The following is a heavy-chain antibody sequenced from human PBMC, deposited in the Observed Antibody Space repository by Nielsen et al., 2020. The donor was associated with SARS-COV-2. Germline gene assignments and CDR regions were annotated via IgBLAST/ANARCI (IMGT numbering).Heavy chain of an antibody. J-gene: IGHJ6*02. D-gene: IGHD2-15*01. CDR3: ARDLVAARDYYYYGMDV. Sequence: ASVKVSCKASGYTFTSYGISWVRQAPGQGLERMGWISAYNGNTNYAQKLQGRVTMTTDTSTSTAYMELRSLRSDDTAVYYCARDLVAARDYYYYGMDVWGQGTTVTVSS. V-gene: IGHV1-18*01. CDR2: ISAYNGNT. CDR1: GYTFTSYG.